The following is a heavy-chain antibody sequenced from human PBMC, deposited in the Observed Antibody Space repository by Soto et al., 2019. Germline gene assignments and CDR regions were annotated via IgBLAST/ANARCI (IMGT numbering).Heavy chain of an antibody. V-gene: IGHV3-33*01. D-gene: IGHD3-10*01. CDR1: GFTFSNYG. CDR2: ILNDGSNR. Sequence: QVQLVESGGGVVQPGRSLRLSCAASGFTFSNYGMHWVRQAPGKGLEGVAVILNDGSNRYHADSVKDRFTISRDNSKNMLYLQMNILRAEDTAVYYCARDDEYSGNGMDVWGQGTTVTVS. CDR3: ARDDEYSGNGMDV. J-gene: IGHJ6*02.